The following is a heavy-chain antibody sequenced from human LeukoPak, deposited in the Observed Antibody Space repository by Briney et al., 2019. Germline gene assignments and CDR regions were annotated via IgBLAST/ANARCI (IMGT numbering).Heavy chain of an antibody. V-gene: IGHV4-59*01. D-gene: IGHD3-22*01. CDR2: IYYSGST. CDR1: GGSISSYY. Sequence: SETLSLTCTVSGGSISSYYWSRIRQPPGKGLEWIGYIYYSGSTNYNPSLKSRVTISVDTSKNQFSLKLSSVTAADTAVYYCARGSVVVTPSFDYWGQGTLVTVSS. CDR3: ARGSVVVTPSFDY. J-gene: IGHJ4*02.